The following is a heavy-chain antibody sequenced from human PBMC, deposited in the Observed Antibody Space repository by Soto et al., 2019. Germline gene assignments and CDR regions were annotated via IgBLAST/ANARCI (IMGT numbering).Heavy chain of an antibody. V-gene: IGHV4-61*01. CDR2: IYYSGST. CDR1: GGSVGKGCYY. CDR3: ARDDYGDYVFDY. J-gene: IGHJ4*02. D-gene: IGHD4-17*01. Sequence: PSETLSRTCTVSGGSVGKGCYYWSWIRQPPGKGLEWIGYIYYSGSTNYNPSLKSRVTISVDTSKNQFSLKLSSVTAADTAVYYCARDDYGDYVFDYWGQGTLVTVSS.